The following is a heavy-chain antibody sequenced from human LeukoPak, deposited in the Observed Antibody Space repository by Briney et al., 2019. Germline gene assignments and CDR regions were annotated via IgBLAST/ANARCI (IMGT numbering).Heavy chain of an antibody. J-gene: IGHJ4*02. V-gene: IGHV4-59*08. CDR3: ARFYYDSRGYWYYFDY. CDR1: GGSITSDY. Sequence: PSETLSLPCTVSGGSITSDYWSWIRQPPGKGLEWIGYISYSGSTSYDPSLKSRVTISGDSSKQQFSLKLSSVTAADTAVYYCARFYYDSRGYWYYFDYWGQGTLVTVSS. CDR2: ISYSGST. D-gene: IGHD3-22*01.